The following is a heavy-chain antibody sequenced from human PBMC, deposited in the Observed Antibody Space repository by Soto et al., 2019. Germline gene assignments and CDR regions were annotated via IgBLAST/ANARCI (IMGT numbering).Heavy chain of an antibody. CDR1: GYSFTSLD. J-gene: IGHJ4*02. CDR2: MQPRTGRT. D-gene: IGHD1-26*01. Sequence: QVQLVQSGAEVREPGASVKVSCKASGYSFTSLDINWVRQTAGQGLEWMGWMQPRTGRTGYAQKFQGRVTMTWDTSINTAYMELTTLTSDDTAFYYCARGVSAGVDYWGQGTLVTVSS. CDR3: ARGVSAGVDY. V-gene: IGHV1-8*01.